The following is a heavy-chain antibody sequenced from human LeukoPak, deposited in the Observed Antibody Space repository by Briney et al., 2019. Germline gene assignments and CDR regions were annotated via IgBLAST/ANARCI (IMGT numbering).Heavy chain of an antibody. Sequence: SETLSLTCTVSGGSISSSSYYWGWIRQPPGKGLEWIGSIYYSGSTYYNPSLKSRVTISVDTSKNQFSLKLSSVTAADTAVYYCARGQATQQLLTNAFDIWGQGTMVTVSS. CDR3: ARGQATQQLLTNAFDI. V-gene: IGHV4-39*07. D-gene: IGHD6-13*01. CDR2: IYYSGST. J-gene: IGHJ3*02. CDR1: GGSISSSSYY.